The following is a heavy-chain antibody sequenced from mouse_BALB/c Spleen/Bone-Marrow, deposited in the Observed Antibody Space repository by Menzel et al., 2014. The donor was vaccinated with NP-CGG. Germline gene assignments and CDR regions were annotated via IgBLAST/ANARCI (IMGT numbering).Heavy chain of an antibody. V-gene: IGHV4-1*02. CDR1: GFDFSRYW. D-gene: IGHD1-1*01. CDR3: ARLNYYGNLVV. CDR2: INPDSSTI. J-gene: IGHJ1*01. Sequence: EVQLVESGGGLVQPGGSLKLSCAASGFDFSRYWMSWVRPAPGKGLEWIGEINPDSSTINYTPSLKDKFIISRDNAKNTLYLQMSKVRSEDTALYYCARLNYYGNLVVWGAGTTVTVSS.